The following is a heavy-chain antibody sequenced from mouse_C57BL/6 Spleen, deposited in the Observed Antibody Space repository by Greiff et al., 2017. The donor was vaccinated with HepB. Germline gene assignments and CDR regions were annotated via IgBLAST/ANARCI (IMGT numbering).Heavy chain of an antibody. Sequence: EVKLMESGPGLVKPSQSLSLTCSVTGYSITSGYYWNWIRQFPGNKLEWMGYISYDGSNNYNPSLKNRISITRDTSKNQFFLKLNSVTTEDTATYYCALYYDYGSWFAYWGQGTLVTVSA. D-gene: IGHD2-4*01. V-gene: IGHV3-6*01. J-gene: IGHJ3*01. CDR2: ISYDGSN. CDR3: ALYYDYGSWFAY. CDR1: GYSITSGYY.